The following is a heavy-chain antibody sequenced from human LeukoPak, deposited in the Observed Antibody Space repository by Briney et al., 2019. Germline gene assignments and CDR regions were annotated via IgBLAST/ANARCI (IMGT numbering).Heavy chain of an antibody. V-gene: IGHV3-30*02. CDR2: IRYDGSNK. Sequence: GRSLRLSCAASGFTFINYGMHRVRQAPGKGLEWVAFIRYDGSNKYYADSVKGRFTISRDNSKNTLYLRMNSLRDEDTAVYYCARSTITISGVVIPGQDGHYMDVWGKGTTVTVSS. D-gene: IGHD3-3*01. J-gene: IGHJ6*03. CDR1: GFTFINYG. CDR3: ARSTITISGVVIPGQDGHYMDV.